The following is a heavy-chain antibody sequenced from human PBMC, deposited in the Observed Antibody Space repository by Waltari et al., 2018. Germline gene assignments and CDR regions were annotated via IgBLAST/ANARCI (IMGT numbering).Heavy chain of an antibody. Sequence: QVQLQESGPGLVKPSQTLSLTCTVSGGSITTDTSYWNLIRQPAEKGLEWIGEINHSGSTNYNPSLKSRVTISVDTSKNQFSLKLSSVTAADTAVYDCARAWISLILGATSAFDIWGQGTMVTVS. CDR3: ARAWISLILGATSAFDI. J-gene: IGHJ3*02. D-gene: IGHD1-26*01. CDR2: INHSGST. CDR1: GGSITTDTSY. V-gene: IGHV4-61*02.